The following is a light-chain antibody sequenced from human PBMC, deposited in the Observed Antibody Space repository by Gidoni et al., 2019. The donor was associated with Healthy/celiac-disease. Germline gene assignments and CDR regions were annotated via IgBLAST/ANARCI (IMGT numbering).Light chain of an antibody. V-gene: IGLV2-23*02. CDR3: CSYAGSSTLV. CDR2: EVS. CDR1: SSDVGSYNL. J-gene: IGLJ2*01. Sequence: QSALTQPASVSGSPGQSITLSCNGTSSDVGSYNLVSWYQQNPGKAPKLMIYEVSKRPSGVSNRFSGSKSGNTASLTISGLQAEDEADYYCCSYAGSSTLVFGGGTKLTVL.